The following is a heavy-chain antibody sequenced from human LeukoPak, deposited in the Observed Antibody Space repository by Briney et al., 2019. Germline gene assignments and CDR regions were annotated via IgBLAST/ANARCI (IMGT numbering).Heavy chain of an antibody. CDR3: AGDRATSYFDY. D-gene: IGHD1-26*01. J-gene: IGHJ4*02. Sequence: GGSLRLSCGASGFTFSSFGMYWVRQAPGKGLEWVAVIWYDGSNDDYADSVKGRFTISRDNSKNTLYLRMNSLRAEDTAVYYCAGDRATSYFDYWGQGALVTISS. CDR1: GFTFSSFG. CDR2: IWYDGSND. V-gene: IGHV3-33*01.